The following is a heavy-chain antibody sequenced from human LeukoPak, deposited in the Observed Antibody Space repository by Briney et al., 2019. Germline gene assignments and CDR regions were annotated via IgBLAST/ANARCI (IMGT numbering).Heavy chain of an antibody. V-gene: IGHV1-69*13. CDR3: ARGGGSSWYVPSNYYYYGMDV. J-gene: IGHJ6*02. CDR2: IIPIFGTA. CDR1: GGTFSSYA. D-gene: IGHD6-13*01. Sequence: ASVKVSCKASGGTFSSYASSWVRQAPGQGLEGMGGIIPIFGTANYAQKFQGRVTITADESTSTAYMELSSLRSEDTAVYYCARGGGSSWYVPSNYYYYGMDVWGQGTTVTVSS.